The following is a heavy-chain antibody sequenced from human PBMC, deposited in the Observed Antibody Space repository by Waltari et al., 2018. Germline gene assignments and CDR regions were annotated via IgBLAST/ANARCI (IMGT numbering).Heavy chain of an antibody. V-gene: IGHV4-59*01. CDR3: ARVDLDGYSTSGDY. D-gene: IGHD4-4*01. Sequence: QVQLQESGPGLVKPSETLSLTCTVSGGSISSYYWSWIRQPPGKGLEWIGYIYYSGSTTYNPSLMSRVTISVDTSKNQFSRKLSSVTAADTAVYYCARVDLDGYSTSGDYWGQGTLVTVSS. CDR2: IYYSGST. J-gene: IGHJ4*02. CDR1: GGSISSYY.